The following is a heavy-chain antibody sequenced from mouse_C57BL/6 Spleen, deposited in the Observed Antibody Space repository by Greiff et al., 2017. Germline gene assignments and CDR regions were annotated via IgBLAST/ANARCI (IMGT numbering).Heavy chain of an antibody. Sequence: QVQLQQSGPELVKPGASVKISCKASGYAFSSSWMNWVKQRPGKGLEWIGRIYPGDGDTNYNGKFKGKATLTADKSSSTAYMQPSSLTSEDAAVYFCARSLLYYSNDVYFDYWGQGTTLTVSS. CDR3: ARSLLYYSNDVYFDY. J-gene: IGHJ2*01. V-gene: IGHV1-82*01. D-gene: IGHD2-5*01. CDR1: GYAFSSSW. CDR2: IYPGDGDT.